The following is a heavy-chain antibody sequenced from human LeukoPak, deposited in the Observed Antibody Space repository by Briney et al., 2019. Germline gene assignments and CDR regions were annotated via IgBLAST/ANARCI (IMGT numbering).Heavy chain of an antibody. Sequence: SGPTLVNPTQTLTLTCTFSGFSLSTTGMCVTWIRQPPGKALEWLARIDWDDDKYYNTSLKTRLTISKDTSRNQVVLTMTNMDPVDTATYYCARIRSTGSQSFDYWGQGTLVTVSS. CDR2: IDWDDDK. CDR3: ARIRSTGSQSFDY. V-gene: IGHV2-70*11. D-gene: IGHD1-26*01. J-gene: IGHJ4*02. CDR1: GFSLSTTGMC.